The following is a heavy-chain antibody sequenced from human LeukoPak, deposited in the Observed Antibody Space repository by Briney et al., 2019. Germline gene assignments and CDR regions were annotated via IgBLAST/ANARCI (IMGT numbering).Heavy chain of an antibody. CDR2: ISAYNGNT. Sequence: GASVKVSCKASGYTFTSYGISWVRQAPGQGLEWMGWISAYNGNTNYTQKFQGRVAMTRDTSISTAYMELSRLTSNDTAVYYCARDVPSYFDFWSGLTGFDPWGQGTLVTVSS. CDR1: GYTFTSYG. D-gene: IGHD3-3*01. J-gene: IGHJ5*02. V-gene: IGHV1-18*01. CDR3: ARDVPSYFDFWSGLTGFDP.